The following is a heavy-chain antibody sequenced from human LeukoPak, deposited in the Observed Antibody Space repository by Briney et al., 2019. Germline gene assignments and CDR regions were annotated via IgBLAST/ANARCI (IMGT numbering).Heavy chain of an antibody. CDR3: ARGGDCSSTSCYPDY. CDR2: INHSGSI. CDR1: GGSFSGYY. D-gene: IGHD2-2*01. V-gene: IGHV4-34*01. J-gene: IGHJ4*02. Sequence: SETLSLTCAVYGGSFSGYYWGWIRQPPGKGLEWIGEINHSGSINYNPSLKSRVTISVDTSKNQFSLKLSSVTAADTAVYYCARGGDCSSTSCYPDYWGQGTLVTVSS.